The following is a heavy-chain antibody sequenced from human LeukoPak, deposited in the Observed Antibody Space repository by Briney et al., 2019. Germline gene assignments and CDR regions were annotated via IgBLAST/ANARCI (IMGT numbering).Heavy chain of an antibody. J-gene: IGHJ4*02. D-gene: IGHD3-10*01. Sequence: PGGSLRLSCAASGFTFSSYRLDWVRQAPGKGLEWVSSISSSSSYIYYADSVKGRFTISRDNAKNSLYLQMNSLRAEDTAVYYCARPGGWFGELSHWGQGTLVTVSS. CDR2: ISSSSSYI. CDR1: GFTFSSYR. V-gene: IGHV3-21*01. CDR3: ARPGGWFGELSH.